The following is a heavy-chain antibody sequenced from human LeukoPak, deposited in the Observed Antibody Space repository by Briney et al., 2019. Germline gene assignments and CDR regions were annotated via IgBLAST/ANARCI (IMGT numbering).Heavy chain of an antibody. CDR1: GFTFGSYW. CDR3: ASDGHSTGSFDY. Sequence: AGGSLRLSCAASGFTFGSYWMNWVRQARGKGLEWVANIKQDGSVIYYVASVKGRFTISRDNAKNSLYLQMNTLRAEDTAVYYCASDGHSTGSFDYWGQGTLVTVSS. D-gene: IGHD6-19*01. CDR2: IKQDGSVI. V-gene: IGHV3-7*05. J-gene: IGHJ4*02.